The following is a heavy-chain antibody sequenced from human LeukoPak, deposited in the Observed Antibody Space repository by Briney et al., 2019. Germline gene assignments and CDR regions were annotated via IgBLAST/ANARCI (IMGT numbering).Heavy chain of an antibody. V-gene: IGHV3-9*01. Sequence: PGGSLRLSCAASGFTFDTYAMHWVRQGPGKGLEWVSGISWNSATITYADSVQGRFTISRDNAKNLLYLQINSLRGEDTALYYXXXXXRXXXXXXPWLDHWGQGTLVSVSS. J-gene: IGHJ4*02. CDR3: XXXXRXXXXXXPWLDH. CDR1: GFTFDTYA. CDR2: ISWNSATI.